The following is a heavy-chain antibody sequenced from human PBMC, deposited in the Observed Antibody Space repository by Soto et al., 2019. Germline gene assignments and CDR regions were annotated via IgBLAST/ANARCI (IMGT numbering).Heavy chain of an antibody. CDR1: GFTFSDYR. CDR2: IKQDGSEQ. CDR3: ARAGGYDFWSLFDP. Sequence: PGGSLRLSCVASGFTFSDYRMSWVRQAPGKGPEWVANIKQDGSEQNYKDSVKGRFSISRDNTKNSLFLQMSDLRADDTAVYHCARAGGYDFWSLFDPWGQGTLVTVSS. J-gene: IGHJ5*02. D-gene: IGHD3-3*01. V-gene: IGHV3-7*01.